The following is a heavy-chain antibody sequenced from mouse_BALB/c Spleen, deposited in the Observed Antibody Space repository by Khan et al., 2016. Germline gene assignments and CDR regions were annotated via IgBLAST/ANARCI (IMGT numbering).Heavy chain of an antibody. Sequence: EVELVESGGGLVQPGGSLRLSCATSGFTFTDYYMSWVRQPPGKALEWLGFIRNKANGYTTEYSASVKGRFTISRDNSQSILYLQMYTLRSEDSATYYCARDMEGYDDAMDYGGQGTSVTVSS. J-gene: IGHJ4*01. V-gene: IGHV7-3*02. CDR1: GFTFTDYY. D-gene: IGHD2-2*01. CDR2: IRNKANGYTT. CDR3: ARDMEGYDDAMDY.